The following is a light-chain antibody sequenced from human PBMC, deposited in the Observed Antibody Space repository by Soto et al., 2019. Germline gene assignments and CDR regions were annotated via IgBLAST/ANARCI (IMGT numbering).Light chain of an antibody. CDR3: QQSYSTPYT. CDR1: QSISSY. J-gene: IGKJ2*01. V-gene: IGKV1-39*01. Sequence: DLQMTQSPSSLSASVGDRLTITCRASQSISSYLNWYQQKPGKAPKLLIYAPSSLQSGVPSRFSGSGSGTDFTLTISSLQPEDFAAYYCQQSYSTPYTFGQGTKLEIK. CDR2: APS.